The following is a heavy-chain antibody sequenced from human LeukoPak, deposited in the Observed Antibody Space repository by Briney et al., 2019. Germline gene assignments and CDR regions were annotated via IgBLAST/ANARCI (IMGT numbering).Heavy chain of an antibody. CDR3: AKRAYSGSYDNWFDP. D-gene: IGHD1-26*01. CDR2: ISGSGDTT. J-gene: IGHJ5*02. V-gene: IGHV3-23*01. Sequence: GGSLRLSCAASRFTFSSYTMSWVRQAPGKGLEWVSAISGSGDTTYYADSVKGRFTISRDNSKNTLYLQMNSLRAEDTAVYYCAKRAYSGSYDNWFDPWGQGTLVTVSS. CDR1: RFTFSSYT.